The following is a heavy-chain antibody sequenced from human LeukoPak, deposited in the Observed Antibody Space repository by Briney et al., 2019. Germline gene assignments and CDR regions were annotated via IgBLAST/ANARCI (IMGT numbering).Heavy chain of an antibody. CDR1: GFTFTDYY. V-gene: IGHV3-11*04. D-gene: IGHD2-2*01. J-gene: IGHJ4*02. Sequence: GGSLRLSCAASGFTFTDYYMSWIRQAPGKGLDWVSYISSSGSTKNYAGSVKGRFTISRDNAKNSLYLQMNSLRAEDTAVYCCARVDCSSTSCYEFDYWGQGTLVIVSS. CDR2: ISSSGSTK. CDR3: ARVDCSSTSCYEFDY.